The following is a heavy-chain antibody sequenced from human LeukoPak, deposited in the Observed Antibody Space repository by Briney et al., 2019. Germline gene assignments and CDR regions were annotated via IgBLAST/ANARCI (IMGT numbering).Heavy chain of an antibody. CDR1: GFTFSSYA. Sequence: GGSLRLSCAASGFTFSSYAMHWVRQAPGKGLEWVAVISYDGSNKYYADSVKGRFTISRDNSKNTLYLQMNSLRAEDTAVYYCARSDYYDSSGYYYDAPPDYWGQGTLVTVSS. CDR2: ISYDGSNK. J-gene: IGHJ4*02. CDR3: ARSDYYDSSGYYYDAPPDY. V-gene: IGHV3-30-3*01. D-gene: IGHD3-22*01.